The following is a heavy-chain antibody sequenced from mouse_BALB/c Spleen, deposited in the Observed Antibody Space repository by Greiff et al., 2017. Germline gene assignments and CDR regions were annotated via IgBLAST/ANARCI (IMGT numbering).Heavy chain of an antibody. CDR2: ISSGGSYT. CDR1: GFTFSSYG. Sequence: EVQVVESGGDLVKPGGSLKLSCAASGFTFSSYGMSWVRQTPDKRLEWVATISSGGSYTYYPDSVKGRFTISRDNAKNTLYLQMSSLKSEDTAMYYCARYGNWGAMDYWGQGTSVTVSS. D-gene: IGHD2-1*01. J-gene: IGHJ4*01. CDR3: ARYGNWGAMDY. V-gene: IGHV5-6*01.